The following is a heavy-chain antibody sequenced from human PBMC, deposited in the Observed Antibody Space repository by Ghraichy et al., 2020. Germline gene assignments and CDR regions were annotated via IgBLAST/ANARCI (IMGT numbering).Heavy chain of an antibody. V-gene: IGHV3-21*01. Sequence: LSLTCAASGFTFSSYSMNWVRQAPGKGLEWVSSISSSNTYIYYADSVKGRFTISRDDAENSLYLQMNSLRAEDTAVDYCGRGLDGYNAYYFYAMDVWGQGTTVTVSS. D-gene: IGHD5-24*01. CDR1: GFTFSSYS. CDR3: GRGLDGYNAYYFYAMDV. CDR2: ISSSNTYI. J-gene: IGHJ6*02.